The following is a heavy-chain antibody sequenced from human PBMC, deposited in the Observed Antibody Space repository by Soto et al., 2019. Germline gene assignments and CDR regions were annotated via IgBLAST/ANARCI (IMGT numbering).Heavy chain of an antibody. CDR3: ANGAYCGGDCYSYWDFDL. CDR2: ISAYNGNT. D-gene: IGHD2-21*02. Sequence: QVQLVQSGAEVKKPGASVKVACKASGYTFTSYGISWVRQAPGQGLEWMGWISAYNGNTNYSQKLQGRVTMTTDTSTSKAYMELRSLRSDDTAVYYCANGAYCGGDCYSYWDFDLWGRGTLVTVS. V-gene: IGHV1-18*01. CDR1: GYTFTSYG. J-gene: IGHJ2*01.